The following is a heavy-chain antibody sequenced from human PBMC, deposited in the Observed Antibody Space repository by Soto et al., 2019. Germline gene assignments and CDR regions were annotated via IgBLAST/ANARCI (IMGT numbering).Heavy chain of an antibody. CDR3: ARSSTSIAARPSNYGMDV. CDR2: IYPGDSDT. D-gene: IGHD6-6*01. J-gene: IGHJ6*02. Sequence: PGESLKISCNGSGYSFTSYWIGWVRQMPGKGLEWMGIIYPGDSDTRYSPSFQGQVTISADKSISTAYLRWSSLKASDTAMYYCARSSTSIAARPSNYGMDVWGQGTTVTVSS. CDR1: GYSFTSYW. V-gene: IGHV5-51*01.